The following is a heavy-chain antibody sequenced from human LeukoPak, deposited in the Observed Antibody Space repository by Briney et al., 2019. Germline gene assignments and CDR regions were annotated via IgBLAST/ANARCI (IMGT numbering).Heavy chain of an antibody. V-gene: IGHV3-7*01. D-gene: IGHD3-10*01. CDR2: IRQDGSEG. J-gene: IGHJ6*03. CDR3: ATRKCSISACRASSHHCMDF. CDR1: GFTVNSKY. Sequence: GGSLRLSCAASGFTVNSKYMSWVRQAPGKGLEWVANIRQDGSEGNYVDSVKGRFTVSRDNAKNSLYLQLNNLRAEDTAVYYCATRKCSISACRASSHHCMDFWGKGTTVIVSS.